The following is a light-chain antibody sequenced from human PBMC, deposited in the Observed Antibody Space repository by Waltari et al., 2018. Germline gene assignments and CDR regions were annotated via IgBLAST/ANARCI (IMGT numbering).Light chain of an antibody. Sequence: QSGLTQPASVSGSPGQSITISCTGTSSDVGNYNLVSWYQQYPGNAPKLMVYEVTKRTVGVSDRFAGSKAGNTASLTIYGLHSEDEAYYYCCSYAGLGIYVFGTGTKVTVL. J-gene: IGLJ1*01. V-gene: IGLV2-23*02. CDR2: EVT. CDR1: SSDVGNYNL. CDR3: CSYAGLGIYV.